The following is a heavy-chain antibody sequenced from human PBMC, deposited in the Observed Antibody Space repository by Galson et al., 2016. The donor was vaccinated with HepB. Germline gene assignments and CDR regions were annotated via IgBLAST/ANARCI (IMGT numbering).Heavy chain of an antibody. CDR2: IHISGRT. Sequence: ETLSLTCNVSGASISSASYYWGWIRQPPGKGLEWIASIHISGRTYFDPSLKSRVTISLDTSKNQLSLTLTSVTAADTAVYYCASPGAGSYAYWGRGTLVTVSS. CDR3: ASPGAGSYAY. D-gene: IGHD1-26*01. V-gene: IGHV4-39*01. CDR1: GASISSASYY. J-gene: IGHJ4*02.